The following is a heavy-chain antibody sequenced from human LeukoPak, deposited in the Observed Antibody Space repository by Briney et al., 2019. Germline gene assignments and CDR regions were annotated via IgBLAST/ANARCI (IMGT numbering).Heavy chain of an antibody. D-gene: IGHD2-2*01. CDR2: ISGSGGST. J-gene: IGHJ6*02. V-gene: IGHV3-23*01. CDR1: GFTFSSYA. CDR3: AKDLGIVVVPAGYGMDV. Sequence: GRSLRLSCAASGFTFSSYAMSWVRQAPGKGLEWVSAISGSGGSTYYADSVKGRFTISRDNSKNTLYLQMNSLRAEDTAVYYCAKDLGIVVVPAGYGMDVWGQGTTVTVSS.